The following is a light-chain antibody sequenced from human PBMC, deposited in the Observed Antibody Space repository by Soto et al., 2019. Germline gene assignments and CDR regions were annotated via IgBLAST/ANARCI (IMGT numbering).Light chain of an antibody. J-gene: IGLJ2*01. Sequence: QSALTQPASVSGSPGQSITISCIGTSSDVGGYNYVSWYQQHPGKAPKLMIYDVTNRPSGVSNRFSGSESGNTASLTISGLQAEDEADYYCSSYTSSSTPYVVFGGGTKLTVL. CDR1: SSDVGGYNY. V-gene: IGLV2-14*01. CDR2: DVT. CDR3: SSYTSSSTPYVV.